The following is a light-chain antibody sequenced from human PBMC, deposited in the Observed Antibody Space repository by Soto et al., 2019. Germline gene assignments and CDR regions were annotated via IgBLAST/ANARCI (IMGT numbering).Light chain of an antibody. CDR3: QKYDSAPQT. CDR1: QGIIDY. CDR2: GAS. V-gene: IGKV1-27*01. J-gene: IGKJ1*01. Sequence: DIQMTQSPSSLSASVGDRVTITCRASQGIIDYLAWYQQKPGKPPKLLSYGASTLQSGVPSRFSGSGAGTDFSLTISSLQPEDVATYYCQKYDSAPQTFGPGTKVEIK.